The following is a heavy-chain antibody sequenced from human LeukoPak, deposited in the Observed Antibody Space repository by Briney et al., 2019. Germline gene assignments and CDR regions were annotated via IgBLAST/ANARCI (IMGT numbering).Heavy chain of an antibody. CDR1: GFTFGSYT. CDR3: TTDRHGIAIFGVVINLSDAFDI. Sequence: GGSLRLSCVASGFTFGSYTMTWVRQAPGKGLEWVSSISAISSYIYYPDSVKGRFTISRDNAKNSLYLQMNSLKTEDTAVYYCTTDRHGIAIFGVVINLSDAFDIWGQGTMVTVSS. V-gene: IGHV3-21*03. D-gene: IGHD3-3*01. J-gene: IGHJ3*02. CDR2: ISAISSYI.